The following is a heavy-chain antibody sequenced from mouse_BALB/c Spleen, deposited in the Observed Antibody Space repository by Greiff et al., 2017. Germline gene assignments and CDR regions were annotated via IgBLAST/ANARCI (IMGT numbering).Heavy chain of an antibody. CDR3: ARSGDYDEDYYAMDY. V-gene: IGHV5-17*02. Sequence: DVQLVESGGGLVQPGGSRKLSCAASGFTFSSFGMHWVRQAPEKGLEWVAYISSGSSTIYYADTVKGRFTISRDNPKNTLFLQMTSLRSEDTAMYYCARSGDYDEDYYAMDYWGQGTSVTVSS. CDR2: ISSGSSTI. CDR1: GFTFSSFG. J-gene: IGHJ4*01. D-gene: IGHD2-4*01.